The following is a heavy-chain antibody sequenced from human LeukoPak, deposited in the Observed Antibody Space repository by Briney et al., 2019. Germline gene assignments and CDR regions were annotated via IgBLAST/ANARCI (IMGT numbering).Heavy chain of an antibody. J-gene: IGHJ4*02. CDR2: ISTSSSYI. CDR1: GFTFTSYS. V-gene: IGHV3-21*01. Sequence: PGGSLRLSCAASGFTFTSYSINWVRQAPGQGLEWVSSISTSSSYIYYAHSLKGRFTISRDNAKNSLYLKLNSLRGEDTAVYYCATVLAVDGILSVGWGQGPLVTVSS. CDR3: ATVLAVDGILSVG. D-gene: IGHD6-19*01.